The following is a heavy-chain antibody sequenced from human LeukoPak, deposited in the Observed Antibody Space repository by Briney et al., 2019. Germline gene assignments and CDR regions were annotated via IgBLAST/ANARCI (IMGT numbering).Heavy chain of an antibody. J-gene: IGHJ6*02. D-gene: IGHD1-14*01. V-gene: IGHV4-34*01. Sequence: SETLSLTCAVYGGSFSDYYWSWIRQPPGKGLEWIGEINHSGSTNYNPSLKSRVTISVDTSKNQFSLKLSSVTAADTAVHYCARVSPERKNGMDVWGQGTTVTVSS. CDR3: ARVSPERKNGMDV. CDR1: GGSFSDYY. CDR2: INHSGST.